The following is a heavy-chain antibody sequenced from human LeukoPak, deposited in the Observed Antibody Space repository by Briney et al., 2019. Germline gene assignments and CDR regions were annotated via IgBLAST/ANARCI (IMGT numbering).Heavy chain of an antibody. D-gene: IGHD1-26*01. J-gene: IGHJ4*02. CDR3: ARVLFYPYYSFDY. CDR2: IYHSGPT. V-gene: IGHV4-61*01. Sequence: PSETLSLTCTVSGGSVSSNSDYWSWIRQPPGKGLEWIGYIYHSGPTNYNPSLKSRVSISIDTSKDEFSLKLNSVTAADTAVYYCARVLFYPYYSFDYWGQGALVTVSS. CDR1: GGSVSSNSDY.